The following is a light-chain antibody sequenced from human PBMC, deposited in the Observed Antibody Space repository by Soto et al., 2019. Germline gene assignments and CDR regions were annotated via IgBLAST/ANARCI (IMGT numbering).Light chain of an antibody. V-gene: IGLV7-43*01. CDR1: TGAVTSSFY. CDR3: LLYYGGLYV. CDR2: STY. Sequence: QAVVTQEPSLTVSPGGTVTLTCASSTGAVTSSFYPNWFQQRPGQAPRAVIYSTYNRYSWTPARFSGYLLGGKAALTLSGVQPEDEAEYYCLLYYGGLYVFGTGTKLTVL. J-gene: IGLJ1*01.